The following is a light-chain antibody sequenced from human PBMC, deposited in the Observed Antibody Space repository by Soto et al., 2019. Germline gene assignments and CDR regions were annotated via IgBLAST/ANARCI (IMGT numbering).Light chain of an antibody. CDR2: GAS. V-gene: IGKV3-15*01. CDR3: QQHSDWPPI. CDR1: ESISNN. Sequence: EMVLTQSPVTLSVSPGERVTLSCRASESISNNLAWYQQKLGQAPRLLIYGASTRATGVPGRFTGSGSGTDFTLSISSLQSEDLAVYYCQQHSDWPPIFGGGTKVDIK. J-gene: IGKJ4*01.